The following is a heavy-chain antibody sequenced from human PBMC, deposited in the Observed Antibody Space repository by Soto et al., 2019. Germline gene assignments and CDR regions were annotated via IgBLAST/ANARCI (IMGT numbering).Heavy chain of an antibody. V-gene: IGHV1-18*01. CDR1: GYTFTSYG. CDR2: ISAYNGNT. J-gene: IGHJ4*02. D-gene: IGHD1-7*01. Sequence: ASVKVSCKASGYTFTSYGISWVRQAPGQGLEWMGWISAYNGNTNYAQKLQGRVTMTTDTSTSTAYMELRSLRSDDTAVYYCARDPGITGTTGNFDYWGQGTLVTVSS. CDR3: ARDPGITGTTGNFDY.